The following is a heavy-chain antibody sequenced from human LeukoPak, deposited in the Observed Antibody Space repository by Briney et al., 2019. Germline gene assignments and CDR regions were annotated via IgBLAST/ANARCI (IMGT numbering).Heavy chain of an antibody. D-gene: IGHD4-17*01. CDR2: IRGTGGTT. CDR3: GKDPNGDYVGAFDF. J-gene: IGHJ3*01. V-gene: IGHV3-23*01. Sequence: GGSLRLSCAASGFTFSDYALIWVRQAPGKGLEWISAIRGTGGTTYYADSVKGLCTISRDNSRNTVYLQMNSLRAEDTALYFCGKDPNGDYVGAFDFWGPGTMVTVSS. CDR1: GFTFSDYA.